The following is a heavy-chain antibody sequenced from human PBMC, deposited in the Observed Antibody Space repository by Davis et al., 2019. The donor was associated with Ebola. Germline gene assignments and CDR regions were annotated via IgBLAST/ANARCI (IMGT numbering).Heavy chain of an antibody. CDR2: IRSKAYGGTT. V-gene: IGHV3-49*04. D-gene: IGHD4-17*01. CDR1: GFTFGDYA. Sequence: GESLKISCTASGFTFGDYAMSWVRQAPGKGLEWVGFIRSKAYGGTTEYAASVKGRFTISRDDSKSIAYLQMNSLKTEDTAVYYCTIGYGEIDYWGQGTLVTVSS. CDR3: TIGYGEIDY. J-gene: IGHJ4*02.